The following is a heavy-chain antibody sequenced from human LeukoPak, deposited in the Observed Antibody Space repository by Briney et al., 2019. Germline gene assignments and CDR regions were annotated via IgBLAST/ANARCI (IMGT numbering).Heavy chain of an antibody. CDR1: GGSISSGSYY. CDR3: ARGDTYYYDSSGYYRLVNAFDI. J-gene: IGHJ3*02. D-gene: IGHD3-22*01. V-gene: IGHV4-61*02. CDR2: VYTSGST. Sequence: SETLSLTCTVSGGSISSGSYYWSWIRQPAGKGLEWIGRVYTSGSTNYNPSLKSRVTISVDTSKNQFSLKLSSVTAADTAVYYCARGDTYYYDSSGYYRLVNAFDIWGQGTMVTVSS.